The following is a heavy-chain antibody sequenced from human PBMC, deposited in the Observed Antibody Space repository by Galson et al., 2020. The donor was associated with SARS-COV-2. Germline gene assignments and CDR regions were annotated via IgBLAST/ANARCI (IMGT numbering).Heavy chain of an antibody. D-gene: IGHD3-3*01. J-gene: IGHJ4*02. CDR3: TRDDFWCGYYTDY. CDR1: GFTFGDYA. Sequence: GGSLRLSCTASGFTFGDYAMSWFRQAPGKGLEWVGFIRSKAYGGTTEYAASVKGRFTISRDDSKSIAYLRMNSLKTEDTALYYGTRDDFWCGYYTDYWGQGTLVTVSS. CDR2: IRSKAYGGTT. V-gene: IGHV3-49*03.